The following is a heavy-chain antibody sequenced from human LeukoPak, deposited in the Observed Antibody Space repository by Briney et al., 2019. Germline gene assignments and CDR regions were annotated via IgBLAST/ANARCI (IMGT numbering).Heavy chain of an antibody. D-gene: IGHD3-10*01. Sequence: SQTLSLTCTVSGGSISSGGHYWSWIRQPAGKGLEYLGRISSTGSTNYNPSLRSRVTISADTSKNHFSLKLSSVTAADTAVYYCASTYYGSGSYYNYWGQGTLVTVSS. J-gene: IGHJ4*02. CDR1: GGSISSGGHY. V-gene: IGHV4-61*02. CDR2: ISSTGST. CDR3: ASTYYGSGSYYNY.